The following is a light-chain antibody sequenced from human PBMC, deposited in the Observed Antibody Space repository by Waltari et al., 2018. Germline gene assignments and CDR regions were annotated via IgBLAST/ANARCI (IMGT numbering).Light chain of an antibody. V-gene: IGKV3-20*01. Sequence: VLTQSPGTLSLSPGERATLSCRASQSLTKKYLAWYQQKPGQAPRLLIYGSSSRAAGIADRFSVSGCGTDFTLTISRLELEDFAVYYCQQYGSSIMYTFGQGTKLEIK. CDR2: GSS. J-gene: IGKJ2*01. CDR1: QSLTKKY. CDR3: QQYGSSIMYT.